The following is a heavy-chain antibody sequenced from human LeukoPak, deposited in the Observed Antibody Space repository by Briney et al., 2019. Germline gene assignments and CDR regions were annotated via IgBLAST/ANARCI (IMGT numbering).Heavy chain of an antibody. Sequence: ASVKVSCKASGYTFTSYGISWVRQAPGQGLEWMGRISAYNGNTNYAQKLQGRVTMTSDTSTSTAYMELRSLRSDDTAVYYCARGDLGYCSSTSCYADDPWGQGTLVTVSS. CDR1: GYTFTSYG. V-gene: IGHV1-18*01. J-gene: IGHJ5*02. D-gene: IGHD2-2*01. CDR2: ISAYNGNT. CDR3: ARGDLGYCSSTSCYADDP.